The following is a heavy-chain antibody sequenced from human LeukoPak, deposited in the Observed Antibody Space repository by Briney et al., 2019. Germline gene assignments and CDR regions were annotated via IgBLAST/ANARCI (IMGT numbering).Heavy chain of an antibody. CDR3: ARDQPYYDFWSGYFNY. J-gene: IGHJ4*02. CDR2: ISGSGGST. V-gene: IGHV3-23*01. CDR1: GFTFSSYA. D-gene: IGHD3-3*01. Sequence: GGSLRLSCAASGFTFSSYAMSWVRQAPGKGLEWVSAISGSGGSTYYADSVKGRFTISRDNSKNTLYLQMNSLRAEDTAVYYCARDQPYYDFWSGYFNYWGQGTLVTVSS.